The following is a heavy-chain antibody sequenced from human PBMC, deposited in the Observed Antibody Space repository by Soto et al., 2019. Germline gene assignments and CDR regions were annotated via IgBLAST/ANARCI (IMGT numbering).Heavy chain of an antibody. V-gene: IGHV4-61*01. CDR1: GGSVSSGSYY. CDR2: IYYSGST. Sequence: QVQLQESGPGLVKPSETLSLTCTVSGGSVSSGSYYWSWIRQPPGKGLEWIGYIYYSGSTNYNPPLESRVTISVDTAKNQFSLTLSSVTAADTAVYYGASLPRLWLTNDAFDIWGQGTMVTVS. CDR3: ASLPRLWLTNDAFDI. J-gene: IGHJ3*02. D-gene: IGHD5-18*01.